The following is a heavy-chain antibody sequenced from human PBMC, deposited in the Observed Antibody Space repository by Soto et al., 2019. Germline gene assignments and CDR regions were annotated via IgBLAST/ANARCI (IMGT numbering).Heavy chain of an antibody. D-gene: IGHD2-2*01. Sequence: XESLKISCKSSGYSFPSEWIGWVRQMPGKGLEWMGSIYPADSDTRYSPAFQGQVTISADKSIRTAYLQWNSLKASDTAMYYCARIPHSTTSYYDYNFGMDVWRQGTTVTVSS. CDR1: GYSFPSEW. J-gene: IGHJ6*02. V-gene: IGHV5-51*01. CDR3: ARIPHSTTSYYDYNFGMDV. CDR2: IYPADSDT.